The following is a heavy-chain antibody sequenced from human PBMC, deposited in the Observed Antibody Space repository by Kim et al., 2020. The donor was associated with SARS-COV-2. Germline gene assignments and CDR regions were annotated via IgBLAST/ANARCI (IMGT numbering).Heavy chain of an antibody. V-gene: IGHV1-69*01. D-gene: IGHD5-12*01. J-gene: IGHJ4*02. Sequence: AQKFQGRVTITEDESTSTAYMELSSLRSEDTAVYYCARDGRDGYNTAFDYWGQGTLVTVSS. CDR3: ARDGRDGYNTAFDY.